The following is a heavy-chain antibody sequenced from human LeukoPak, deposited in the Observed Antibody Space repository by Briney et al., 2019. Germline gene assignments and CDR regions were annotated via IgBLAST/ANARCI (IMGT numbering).Heavy chain of an antibody. Sequence: SETLSLTCAVYGGSFSGYYWSWIRQPPGKGLEWIGEINHSGSTNYNPSLKSRVTISVSTSKSQFSMKLSSVTAADTAVYYCARGPVDTAMVKHSDYWGQGTLVTVSS. J-gene: IGHJ4*02. CDR1: GGSFSGYY. CDR3: ARGPVDTAMVKHSDY. CDR2: INHSGST. V-gene: IGHV4-34*01. D-gene: IGHD5-18*01.